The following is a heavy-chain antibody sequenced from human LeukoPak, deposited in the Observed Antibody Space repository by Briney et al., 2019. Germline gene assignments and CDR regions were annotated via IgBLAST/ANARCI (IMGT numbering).Heavy chain of an antibody. CDR1: GFTFSNYW. CDR3: AREFMIGSSLLRYFDY. Sequence: GGSLKLSCAASGFTFSNYWIHWLRQAPGKGPVWISRISPDGSITHFADSVEGRFTLSRDNAKSLVYLQMNSLRVEESAVYYCAREFMIGSSLLRYFDYWGQGTLVTVSS. CDR2: ISPDGSIT. J-gene: IGHJ4*02. V-gene: IGHV3-74*01. D-gene: IGHD3-16*01.